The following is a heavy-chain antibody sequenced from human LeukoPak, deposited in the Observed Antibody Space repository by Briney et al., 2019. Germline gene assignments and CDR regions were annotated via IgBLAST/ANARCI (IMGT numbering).Heavy chain of an antibody. CDR2: VSGSGGST. Sequence: PGRSLRLSCAASGFTFSSYAMGWVRQAPGKGLEWVSTVSGSGGSTYYADSVEGRFTISRNNSKNTVYLRMNSLRAEDTAVYYCVVDTTLAFYFDYWGQGTLVTVSS. V-gene: IGHV3-23*01. CDR1: GFTFSSYA. J-gene: IGHJ4*02. D-gene: IGHD5-18*01. CDR3: VVDTTLAFYFDY.